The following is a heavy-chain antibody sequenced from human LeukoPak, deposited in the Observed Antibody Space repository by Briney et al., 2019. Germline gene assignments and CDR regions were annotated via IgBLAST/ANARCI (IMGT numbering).Heavy chain of an antibody. V-gene: IGHV4-39*01. CDR1: GGSIISSSYY. CDR2: IYYSGST. CDR3: ARHRTVPYYDILTGSLKSDAFDI. Sequence: PSETLSLTCTVSGGSIISSSYYWGWIRQPPGKGLEWIGSIYYSGSTYYNPSLKSRVTISVDTSKNQFSLKLSSVTAADTAVYYCARHRTVPYYDILTGSLKSDAFDIWGQGTMVTVSS. D-gene: IGHD3-9*01. J-gene: IGHJ3*02.